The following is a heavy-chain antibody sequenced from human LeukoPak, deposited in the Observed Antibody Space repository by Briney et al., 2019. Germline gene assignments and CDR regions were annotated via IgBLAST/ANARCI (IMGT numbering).Heavy chain of an antibody. D-gene: IGHD5-18*01. J-gene: IGHJ4*02. Sequence: ASVKVSCKASGYTFTGYYIHWVRQAPGQGLEWMGWINPNSGGTNYAQKFQGRVTMTRDTSISTAYMELSRLRSDDTAVYYCARAEEWIQLWYDYWGQGTLVTVSS. CDR3: ARAEEWIQLWYDY. V-gene: IGHV1-2*02. CDR2: INPNSGGT. CDR1: GYTFTGYY.